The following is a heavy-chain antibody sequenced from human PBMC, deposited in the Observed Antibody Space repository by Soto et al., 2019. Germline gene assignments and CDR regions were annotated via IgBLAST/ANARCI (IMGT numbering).Heavy chain of an antibody. CDR1: GGSISSGPYS. CDR3: ARRYGSCFDY. CDR2: FHYSGST. V-gene: IGHV4-39*01. Sequence: SETLCLTCTVSGGSISSGPYSRGWIRQPPGKGLEWIGTFHYSGSTYYSPSLESRVTISVDTSKNQFSLKVSSVTAADTAVYYFARRYGSCFDYWGQGTLVTVSS. D-gene: IGHD5-18*01. J-gene: IGHJ4*02.